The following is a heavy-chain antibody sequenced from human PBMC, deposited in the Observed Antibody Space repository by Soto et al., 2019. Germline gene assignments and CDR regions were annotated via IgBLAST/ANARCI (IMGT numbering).Heavy chain of an antibody. CDR3: ARGSGTGRGGILEASEY. J-gene: IGHJ4*02. CDR1: GYTFTDYF. V-gene: IGHV1-2*02. D-gene: IGHD2-15*01. Sequence: ASVNVSCKSSGYTFTDYFIHWVRQASGQGLEWMGWIKPSTGDTKYAQDFQDRVTMTTDTSISTAYMELNSLMSDDTAVYYCARGSGTGRGGILEASEYWGQGTQVTVSS. CDR2: IKPSTGDT.